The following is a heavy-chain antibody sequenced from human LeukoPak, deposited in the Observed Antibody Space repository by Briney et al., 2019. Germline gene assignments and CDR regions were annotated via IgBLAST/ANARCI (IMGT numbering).Heavy chain of an antibody. CDR3: ASLTDALIDY. Sequence: SGRSLRLSCAASGFIFSSHGMHWVRQAPGKGLEWVAVIWYDGSNKYYADSVKGRFTISRDNSKNTLYLQMNSLRAEDTAVYYCASLTDALIDYWGQGTLVTVSS. J-gene: IGHJ4*02. D-gene: IGHD7-27*01. V-gene: IGHV3-33*01. CDR1: GFIFSSHG. CDR2: IWYDGSNK.